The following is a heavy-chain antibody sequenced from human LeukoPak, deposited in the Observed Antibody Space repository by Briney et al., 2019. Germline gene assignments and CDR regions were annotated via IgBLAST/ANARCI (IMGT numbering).Heavy chain of an antibody. CDR3: ARRHSSGWSPLYYFDY. CDR2: IYYSGST. CDR1: GGSISSSNYY. Sequence: SETLSLTCTVSGGSISSSNYYWGWIRQPPGKGLEWIGTIYYSGSTYYNPSLKSRVTISVDTSKNQFSLKLNSVTAADTAVYYCARRHSSGWSPLYYFDYWGQGTLVTVSS. D-gene: IGHD6-19*01. V-gene: IGHV4-39*01. J-gene: IGHJ4*02.